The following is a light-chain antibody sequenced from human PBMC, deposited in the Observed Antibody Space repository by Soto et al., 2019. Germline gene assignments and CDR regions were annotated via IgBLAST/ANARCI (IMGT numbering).Light chain of an antibody. V-gene: IGKV3-15*01. J-gene: IGKJ1*01. CDR1: QSVSSN. CDR2: DAS. CDR3: QQSNNWPRT. Sequence: EIVMTQSPATLSVSPGERATLSCRASQSVSSNLAWYQQKPGQAPRLLIYDASTRATGIPARFSGSGSGTEFTLTISSLQSEDFALYYCQQSNNWPRTLGQGTKVDIK.